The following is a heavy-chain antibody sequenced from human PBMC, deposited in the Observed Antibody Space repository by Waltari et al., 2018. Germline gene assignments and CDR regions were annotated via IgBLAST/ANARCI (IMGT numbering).Heavy chain of an antibody. CDR2: ISSSSSTI. CDR3: AEGVLPFGY. Sequence: EVQLVESGGGLVQPGGSLRLSCAASGFTLRSYSMNWVRQAPGKGLEWVSYISSSSSTIYYADSVKGRFTISRDNAKNSLYLQMNSLRAEDTAVYYCAEGVLPFGYWGQGTLVTVSS. J-gene: IGHJ4*02. V-gene: IGHV3-48*01. CDR1: GFTLRSYS. D-gene: IGHD1-26*01.